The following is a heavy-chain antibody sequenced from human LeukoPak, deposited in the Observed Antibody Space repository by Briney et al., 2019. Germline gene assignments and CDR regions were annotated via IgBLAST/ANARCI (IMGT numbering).Heavy chain of an antibody. D-gene: IGHD5-24*01. CDR3: AREGEDADNRGRGAFNI. Sequence: SVKVSCKASGGTFSSYGISWVRQAPGQGLEWMGGIIPIFGTANYAQKFQGRVTITTDESTSTAYIELSSLRSEDTAVYYCAREGEDADNRGRGAFNIWGQGTMVTVSS. CDR2: IIPIFGTA. J-gene: IGHJ3*02. V-gene: IGHV1-69*05. CDR1: GGTFSSYG.